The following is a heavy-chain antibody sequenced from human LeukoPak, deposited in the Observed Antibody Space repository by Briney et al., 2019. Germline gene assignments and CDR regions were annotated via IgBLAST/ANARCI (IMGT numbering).Heavy chain of an antibody. CDR2: ISGSGGGT. J-gene: IGHJ6*02. CDR1: GFTFSIYA. CDR3: AKALPHENDYGDYYYYGLDV. D-gene: IGHD4-17*01. Sequence: PGGSPRVSCAASGFTFSIYAMSWVRQAPGKGLEWVSVISGSGGGTYYADSVKGRFTISRDNSKNTLYLQMNSLRAEDTAVYYCAKALPHENDYGDYYYYGLDVWGQGTTVTVSS. V-gene: IGHV3-23*01.